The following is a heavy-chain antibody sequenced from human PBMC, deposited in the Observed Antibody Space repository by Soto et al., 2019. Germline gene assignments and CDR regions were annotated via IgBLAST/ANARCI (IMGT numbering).Heavy chain of an antibody. CDR3: ARLSGRGSGTAIDY. D-gene: IGHD3-10*01. CDR1: GGSISSYY. V-gene: IGHV4-59*08. CDR2: IYYSGST. Sequence: SETLSLTGTGSGGSISSYYWSWIRQPPGKGLEWNGYIYYSGSTNYNPSLKSRVTISVDTSKNQFSLKLSSVTAADTSVYYCARLSGRGSGTAIDYWGQGTLVTVYS. J-gene: IGHJ4*02.